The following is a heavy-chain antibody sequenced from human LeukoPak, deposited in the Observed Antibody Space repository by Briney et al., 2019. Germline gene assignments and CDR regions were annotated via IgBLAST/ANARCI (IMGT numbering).Heavy chain of an antibody. D-gene: IGHD1-26*01. CDR3: AKLPTGRREEWFDP. Sequence: GGSLRLSCAASGFSFSTYAMTWVRQIPGRGLQWVSAISAGGATYYADSVKGRFTISRDNSKSTLYLQMNSVRADDTAFYYCAKLPTGRREEWFDPWGQGTLVTVSS. V-gene: IGHV3-23*01. CDR2: ISAGGAT. CDR1: GFSFSTYA. J-gene: IGHJ5*02.